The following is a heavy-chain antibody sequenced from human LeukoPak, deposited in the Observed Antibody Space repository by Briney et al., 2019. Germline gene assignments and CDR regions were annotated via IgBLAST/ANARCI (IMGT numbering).Heavy chain of an antibody. Sequence: ASVKVSCKASGGTFSSYAISWVRQAPGQGLEWMGRIIPILGIANYAQKFQGRVTITADKSTSTAYMELSSLRSEDTAVYYCASFRVVTAISHYWGQGTLVTVSS. D-gene: IGHD2-21*02. CDR3: ASFRVVTAISHY. CDR2: IIPILGIA. J-gene: IGHJ4*02. CDR1: GGTFSSYA. V-gene: IGHV1-69*04.